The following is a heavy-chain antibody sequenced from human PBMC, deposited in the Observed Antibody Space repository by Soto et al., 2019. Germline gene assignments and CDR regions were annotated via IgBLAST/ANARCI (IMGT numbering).Heavy chain of an antibody. CDR2: IYWDDTK. J-gene: IGHJ4*02. D-gene: IGHD1-26*01. V-gene: IGHV2-5*02. CDR3: ARAYGGRSLY. CDR1: GFSLTTDRVG. Sequence: QITLKESGPTLVKPTQTLTLTCTFSGFSLTTDRVGVGWIRQPPGEALEWLAVIYWDDTKTYRPSLESRLTITKATSNNQVALTMTNVDSVDTATYYCARAYGGRSLYWGQGTLVTVSS.